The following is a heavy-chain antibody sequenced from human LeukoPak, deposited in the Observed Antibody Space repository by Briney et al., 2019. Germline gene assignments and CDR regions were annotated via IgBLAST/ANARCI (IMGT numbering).Heavy chain of an antibody. D-gene: IGHD3-9*01. Sequence: PGRSLRLSCAASGFXFTDYYLNWIRQAPGKGLEWVSYIGPSSSYTNYADSVKGRFSISRDNSKNSMYLQMNSLRAEDTAVYYCARDILTGYYVSGAFDIWGQGTMVTVSS. CDR1: GFXFTDYY. J-gene: IGHJ3*02. V-gene: IGHV3-11*05. CDR2: IGPSSSYT. CDR3: ARDILTGYYVSGAFDI.